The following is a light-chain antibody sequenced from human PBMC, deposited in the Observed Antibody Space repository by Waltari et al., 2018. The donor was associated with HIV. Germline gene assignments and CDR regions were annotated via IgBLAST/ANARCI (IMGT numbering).Light chain of an antibody. Sequence: QSVLTQPPSVSAAPGQKVTISCSGSSSNIGNNYVSWYQQLPGTAPKLLIYDNNKRPSGIPDRFSGSKSGTSATLGITGLQTGDEADYYGGTWESSLSAGGVFGGGTKLTVL. CDR1: SSNIGNNY. CDR3: GTWESSLSAGGV. J-gene: IGLJ2*01. V-gene: IGLV1-51*01. CDR2: DNN.